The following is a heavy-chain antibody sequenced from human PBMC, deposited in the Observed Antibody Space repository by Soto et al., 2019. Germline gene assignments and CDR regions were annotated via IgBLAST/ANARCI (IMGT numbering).Heavy chain of an antibody. Sequence: ASVKVSCKASGYTFTSYAMHWVRQAPGQRLEWMGWINAGNGNTKYSQKSQGRVTITRDTSASTAYMELSSLRSEDTAVYYCVRLGELSLLDPWGQGTLVTVPQ. J-gene: IGHJ5*02. CDR2: INAGNGNT. D-gene: IGHD3-16*02. CDR3: VRLGELSLLDP. V-gene: IGHV1-3*01. CDR1: GYTFTSYA.